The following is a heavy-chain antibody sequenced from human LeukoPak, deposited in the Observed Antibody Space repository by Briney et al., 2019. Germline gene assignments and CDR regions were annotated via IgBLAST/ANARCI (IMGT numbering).Heavy chain of an antibody. CDR3: ARDYYDSSGYYSFAFDI. J-gene: IGHJ3*02. D-gene: IGHD3-22*01. V-gene: IGHV4-39*07. CDR1: GGSITSSFYY. CDR2: INHSGST. Sequence: SETLSLTCTVSGGSITSSFYYWGWIRQPPGKGLEWIGSINHSGSTYYNPSLKSRVTISVETSKNQFSLKVTSVTAADTAVYYCARDYYDSSGYYSFAFDIWGQGTMVTVSS.